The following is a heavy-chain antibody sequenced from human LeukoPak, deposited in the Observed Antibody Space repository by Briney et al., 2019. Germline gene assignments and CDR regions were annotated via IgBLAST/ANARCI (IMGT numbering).Heavy chain of an antibody. CDR2: ISSSGSTI. D-gene: IGHD3-3*01. J-gene: IGHJ4*02. CDR1: GFTFSDYY. V-gene: IGHV3-11*04. CDR3: ARGSGTNFWSGYYTGFDY. Sequence: PGGSLRLSCAASGFTFSDYYMSWIRQAPGKGLEWVSYISSSGSTIYYAESVKGRFTISRDNAKSSLYLQMNSLRAEDTAVYYCARGSGTNFWSGYYTGFDYWGQGTLVTVSS.